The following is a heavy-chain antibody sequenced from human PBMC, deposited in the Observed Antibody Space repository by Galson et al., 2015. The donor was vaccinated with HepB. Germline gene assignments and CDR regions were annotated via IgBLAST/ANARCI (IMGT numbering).Heavy chain of an antibody. V-gene: IGHV1-2*02. Sequence: SVKVSCKASGYTFTGYYVHWVRQAPAQGLEWMGWINPNTGGTNFAQKFWGRVTMTRDTSISTAYMEVSGLRSDDTAVYYCATGMASPFDYWGQGALVTVSS. CDR1: GYTFTGYY. CDR2: INPNTGGT. D-gene: IGHD1-14*01. J-gene: IGHJ4*02. CDR3: ATGMASPFDY.